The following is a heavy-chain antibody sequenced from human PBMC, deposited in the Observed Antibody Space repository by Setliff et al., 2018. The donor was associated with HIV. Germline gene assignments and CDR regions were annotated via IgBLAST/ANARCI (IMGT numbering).Heavy chain of an antibody. V-gene: IGHV3-7*01. D-gene: IGHD2-15*01. CDR2: IEQDGSEK. Sequence: GGSLRLSCAASGFTFSSYGMHWVRQAPGKGLEWVANIEQDGSEKNYVDSVKGRFTISRDNGKELLFLQMNSLRAEDTAVYYCARKLLTRPNYYGMDVWGQGTTVTVSS. CDR3: ARKLLTRPNYYGMDV. J-gene: IGHJ6*02. CDR1: GFTFSSYG.